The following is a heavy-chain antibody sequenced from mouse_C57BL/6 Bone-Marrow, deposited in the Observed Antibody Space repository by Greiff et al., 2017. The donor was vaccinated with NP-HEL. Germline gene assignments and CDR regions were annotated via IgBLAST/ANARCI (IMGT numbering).Heavy chain of an antibody. D-gene: IGHD1-1*02. CDR2: LDPEDGDT. V-gene: IGHV14-1*01. Sequence: VQLQQSGAELVRPSSSFPSSFPSSFFTIKYSYIHFFNHIPEQGLEWIGRLDPEDGDTEYAPKFQGKATMTADTSSNTAYLQLSSLTSEDTAVYYCTTYGPVDYWGQGTTLTVSS. CDR3: TTYGPVDY. CDR1: FFTIKYSY. J-gene: IGHJ2*01.